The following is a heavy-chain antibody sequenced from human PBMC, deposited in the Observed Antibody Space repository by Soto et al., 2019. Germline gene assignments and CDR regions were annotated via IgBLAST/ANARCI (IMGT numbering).Heavy chain of an antibody. D-gene: IGHD3-3*01. CDR1: GGSFSGYY. Sequence: SETLSLTCAVYGGSFSGYYWSWIRQPPGKGLEWIGEINHSGSTNYNPSLKSRVTISVDTSKNQFSLKLSSVTAADTAVYYCARGQSFYEGRFLENIRTPVWMGELATPIDYYYYYMDVWGKGTTVTVSS. CDR3: ARGQSFYEGRFLENIRTPVWMGELATPIDYYYYYMDV. V-gene: IGHV4-34*01. CDR2: INHSGST. J-gene: IGHJ6*03.